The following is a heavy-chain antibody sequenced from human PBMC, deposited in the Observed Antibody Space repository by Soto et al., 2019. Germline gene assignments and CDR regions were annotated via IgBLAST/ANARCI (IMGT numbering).Heavy chain of an antibody. CDR3: ARVRFDYVWGSYRPLEY. Sequence: EVQLVESGGGLVQPGGSLRLSCAASGFTFSSYWMSWVRQAPGKGLEWVANIKQDGSEKYYVDSVKGRFTISRDNAKNSLYLQMNSLRAEDTAVYYCARVRFDYVWGSYRPLEYWGQGTLVTVSS. V-gene: IGHV3-7*03. D-gene: IGHD3-16*02. CDR2: IKQDGSEK. CDR1: GFTFSSYW. J-gene: IGHJ4*02.